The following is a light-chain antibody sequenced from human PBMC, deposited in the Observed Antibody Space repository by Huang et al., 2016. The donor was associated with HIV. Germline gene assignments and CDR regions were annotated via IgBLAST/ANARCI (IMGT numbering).Light chain of an antibody. V-gene: IGKV4-1*01. Sequence: DVVLSQSPDYLPVSLGARATVNCRSSQSIFYNSNGQNYLAWYQQKAGQPPKLLVYWASTRAPGVPDRFSGTVSGTNFTRTINNLQPEDAAVYYCQQYYFSPRTFGPGTKVDI. CDR3: QQYYFSPRT. CDR1: QSIFYNSNGQNY. J-gene: IGKJ3*01. CDR2: WAS.